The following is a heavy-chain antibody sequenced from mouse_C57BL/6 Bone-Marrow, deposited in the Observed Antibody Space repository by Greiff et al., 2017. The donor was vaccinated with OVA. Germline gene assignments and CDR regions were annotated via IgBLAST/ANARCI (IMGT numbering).Heavy chain of an antibody. CDR1: GYTFTSYW. CDR2: IDPSDSYT. D-gene: IGHD1-1*01. J-gene: IGHJ2*01. V-gene: IGHV1-69*01. CDR3: ARWSTVVASEDY. Sequence: QVQLQQPGAELVMPGASVKLSCKASGYTFTSYWMHWVKQRPGQGLEWIGEIDPSDSYTNYNQKFKGKSTLTVDKSSSTAYMQLSSLTSEDSAVDYCARWSTVVASEDYWGQGTTLTVSS.